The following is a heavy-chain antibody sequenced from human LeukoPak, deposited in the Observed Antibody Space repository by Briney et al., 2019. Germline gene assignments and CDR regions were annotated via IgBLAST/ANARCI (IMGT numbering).Heavy chain of an antibody. CDR1: GFTFNTYG. J-gene: IGHJ4*02. Sequence: GGTLRLSCAASGFTFNTYGMSWVRQAPGKGLEWVSAISGSGGSTYYADSVKGRFTISRDNSKNTLYLQMNSLRAEDTAVYYCAKGVVAATPYYFDYWGQGTLVTVSS. V-gene: IGHV3-23*01. CDR2: ISGSGGST. D-gene: IGHD2-15*01. CDR3: AKGVVAATPYYFDY.